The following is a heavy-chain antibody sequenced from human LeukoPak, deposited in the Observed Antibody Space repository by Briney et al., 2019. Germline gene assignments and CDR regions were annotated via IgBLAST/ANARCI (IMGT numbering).Heavy chain of an antibody. CDR2: IIPIFGTA. CDR3: ASTQLLGDHYYYYGMDV. V-gene: IGHV1-69*13. D-gene: IGHD2-2*01. Sequence: GASVKVSCKASGGTFSSYAISWVRQAPGQGLEWMGGIIPIFGTANYAQKFQGRVTITADESTSTAYMELSSLRSEDTAVYYCASTQLLGDHYYYYGMDVWGQGTRSPSP. J-gene: IGHJ6*02. CDR1: GGTFSSYA.